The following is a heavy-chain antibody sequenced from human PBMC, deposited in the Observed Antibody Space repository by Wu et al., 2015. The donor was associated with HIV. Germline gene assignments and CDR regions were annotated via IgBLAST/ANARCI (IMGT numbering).Heavy chain of an antibody. CDR2: ISVYNGNT. CDR3: ARGAPPGCSSTSCLLDY. Sequence: QVQLVQSGAEVKKPGASVKVSCKASGYTFTSYGITWVRQAPGQGLEWMGWISVYNGNTKYAQKLQDRVTMTTDTSTSTAYMELRSLRSDDTAVYYCARGAPPGCSSTSCLLDYWGQGTLVTVSS. J-gene: IGHJ4*02. V-gene: IGHV1-18*01. D-gene: IGHD2-2*01. CDR1: GYTFTSYG.